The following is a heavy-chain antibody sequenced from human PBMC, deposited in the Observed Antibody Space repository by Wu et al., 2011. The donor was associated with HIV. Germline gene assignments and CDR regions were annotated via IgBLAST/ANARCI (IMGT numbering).Heavy chain of an antibody. D-gene: IGHD3-9*01. V-gene: IGHV1-69*05. CDR2: ILPIHNRV. Sequence: QVQLAQSGAGVKKPGSSVKVSCKVSGGTFSSYVLSWVRRAPGHGLEWMGGILPIHNRVNYAQKFQGRVTITTDESTTTAYKELNSLTFEDTAVYYCARDRDDSFPLTYWGQGSLVIVSS. CDR1: GGTFSSYV. J-gene: IGHJ4*02. CDR3: ARDRDDSFPLTY.